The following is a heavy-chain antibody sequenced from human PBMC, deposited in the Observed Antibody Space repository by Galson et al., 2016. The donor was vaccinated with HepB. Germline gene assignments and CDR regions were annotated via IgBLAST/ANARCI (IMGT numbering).Heavy chain of an antibody. CDR1: GGSIRGSPYY. D-gene: IGHD3-3*01. J-gene: IGHJ4*02. Sequence: SETLSLTCNVSGGSIRGSPYYWGWIRQTPGKGLEWLGSIYHTGNTYYNPSLKTRVTIFVDTSKNQFSLKLSSVTAADTAVYYCTRGPIFGWVISPFDSWGQGTLVTVSS. V-gene: IGHV4-39*07. CDR2: IYHTGNT. CDR3: TRGPIFGWVISPFDS.